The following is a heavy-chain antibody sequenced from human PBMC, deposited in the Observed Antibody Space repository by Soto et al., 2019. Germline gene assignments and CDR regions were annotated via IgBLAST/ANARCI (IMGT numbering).Heavy chain of an antibody. J-gene: IGHJ4*02. Sequence: QVQLVESGGGVVQPGRSLRLSCAASGFTFSSYAMHWVRQAPGKGLEWVAVISYDGSNKYYADSVKGRFTISRDNSKNTLYLQMNSLRAEDTSVYYCARGGPTYSSSWYPDYWGQGTLVTVSS. CDR1: GFTFSSYA. CDR3: ARGGPTYSSSWYPDY. CDR2: ISYDGSNK. V-gene: IGHV3-30-3*01. D-gene: IGHD6-13*01.